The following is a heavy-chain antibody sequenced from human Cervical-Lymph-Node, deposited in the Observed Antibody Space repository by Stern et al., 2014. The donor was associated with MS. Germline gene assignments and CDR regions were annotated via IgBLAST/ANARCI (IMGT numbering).Heavy chain of an antibody. CDR3: ARGARVLGLVPAAIDYYYGMDV. V-gene: IGHV1-2*06. J-gene: IGHJ6*02. CDR2: INPKSSGP. Sequence: VQLEESGAEVKKPGASVKVSCKASRYTFTDYYMHWVRQAPGQGLEWMGRINPKSSGPNYAQMFQGRVTMTRDTAISTAYTELSRLRSDDTAVYYCARGARVLGLVPAAIDYYYGMDVWGQGTTVTVSS. D-gene: IGHD2-2*01. CDR1: RYTFTDYY.